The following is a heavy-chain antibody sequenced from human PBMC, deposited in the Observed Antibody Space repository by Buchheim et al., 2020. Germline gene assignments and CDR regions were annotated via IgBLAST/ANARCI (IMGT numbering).Heavy chain of an antibody. J-gene: IGHJ5*02. D-gene: IGHD2-8*02. CDR3: ARGLTGGLSPFDP. CDR1: GGSVNGYF. V-gene: IGHV4-59*02. CDR2: VSYSGST. Sequence: QVQLQESGPGLVKPSETLSLTCNVSGGSVNGYFWSWIRQPQGKGLEWIGCVSYSGSTHYNPSLESRVTISVDTSKNQFPLNLTYVTAADTAVYYCARGLTGGLSPFDPWGQGTL.